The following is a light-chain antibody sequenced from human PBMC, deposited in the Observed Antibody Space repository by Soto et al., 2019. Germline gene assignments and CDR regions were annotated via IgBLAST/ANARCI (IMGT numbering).Light chain of an antibody. CDR1: SNDVGGYNY. CDR3: SSYTTTTTSGV. CDR2: DVT. Sequence: QSALTQPASVSGSPGQSITISCTGTSNDVGGYNYVSWYQQYPGKAPKLIIYDVTNRPSGVSTRFSGSKSGNRASLTISGLQAEDEADYYCSSYTTTTTSGVFGTGTKVTVL. J-gene: IGLJ1*01. V-gene: IGLV2-14*01.